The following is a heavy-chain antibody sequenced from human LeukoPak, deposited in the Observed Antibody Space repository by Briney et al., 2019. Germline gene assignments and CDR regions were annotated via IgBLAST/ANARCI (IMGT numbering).Heavy chain of an antibody. V-gene: IGHV3-7*03. Sequence: GGSLRLSCAASGFALSSHWMTWVRQVPGRGPEWVANVNRDGSETYYLDSVKGRFTISKDNAKNPLYLQMNSLRAEDTALYHCARNNGMDVWGQGTTVIVSS. CDR2: VNRDGSET. CDR3: ARNNGMDV. J-gene: IGHJ6*02. CDR1: GFALSSHW.